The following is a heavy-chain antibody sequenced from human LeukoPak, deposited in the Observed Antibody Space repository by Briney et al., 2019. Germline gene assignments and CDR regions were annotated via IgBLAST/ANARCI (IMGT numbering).Heavy chain of an antibody. Sequence: AETLSLTCAVYDGSFSGYFWSWLRQSPGKGLEWIGEINHSGDTHYNPSLKGRVTISVDTPKDQLSLKLSSVTAADTAVYYCARLDPRFCSGGSCYFVTEYFQHWGQGTLVTVSS. V-gene: IGHV4-34*01. CDR2: INHSGDT. D-gene: IGHD2-15*01. CDR3: ARLDPRFCSGGSCYFVTEYFQH. CDR1: DGSFSGYF. J-gene: IGHJ1*01.